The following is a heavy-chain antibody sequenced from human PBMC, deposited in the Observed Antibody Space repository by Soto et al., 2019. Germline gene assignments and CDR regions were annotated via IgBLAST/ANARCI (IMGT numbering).Heavy chain of an antibody. CDR3: AIQGYCSSTSCYGGFDY. Sequence: ESGGGLVQPGGSLRLSCAASGFTFSSYAMSWVRQAPGKGLEWVSAISGSGGSTYYADSVKGRFTISRDNSKNTLYLQMNSLRAEDTAVYYCAIQGYCSSTSCYGGFDYWGQGTLVTVSS. J-gene: IGHJ4*02. CDR2: ISGSGGST. CDR1: GFTFSSYA. D-gene: IGHD2-2*01. V-gene: IGHV3-23*01.